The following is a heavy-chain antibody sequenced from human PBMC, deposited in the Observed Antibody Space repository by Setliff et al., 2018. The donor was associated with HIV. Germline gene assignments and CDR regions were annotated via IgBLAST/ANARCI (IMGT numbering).Heavy chain of an antibody. CDR1: GYIFTGYY. CDR2: INPNNGDT. Sequence: GASVKVSCKASGYIFTGYYIHWVRQAPGQGLEWMGRINPNNGDTNSAQKFQGRVTMTRDTSISTAYMELSRLRSDDTAVYYCARDRWVWGGSDSGYYYYFMDVWGEGTTVTVSS. D-gene: IGHD6-19*01. CDR3: ARDRWVWGGSDSGYYYYFMDV. V-gene: IGHV1-2*06. J-gene: IGHJ6*03.